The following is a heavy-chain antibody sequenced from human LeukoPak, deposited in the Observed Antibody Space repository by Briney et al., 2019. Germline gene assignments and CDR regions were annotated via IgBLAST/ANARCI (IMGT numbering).Heavy chain of an antibody. CDR3: ARDTYFGL. Sequence: PSETLSLTCTVSGGSVNNVNNYWSWIRQPAGKGLEWIGRIYTSGSTNYNPSLKSRVTISVDTSKNQFSLKLSSVTAADTAVYYCARDTYFGLWGQGTLVTVSS. J-gene: IGHJ4*02. CDR2: IYTSGST. D-gene: IGHD3-10*01. CDR1: GGSVNNVNNY. V-gene: IGHV4-61*02.